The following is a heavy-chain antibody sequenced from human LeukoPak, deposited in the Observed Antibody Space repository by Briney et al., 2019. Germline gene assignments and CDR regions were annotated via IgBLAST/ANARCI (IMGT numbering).Heavy chain of an antibody. D-gene: IGHD1-26*01. CDR3: ARSAYIVGATGRAEYFQH. CDR2: INPNSGGT. Sequence: ASVKVSCKASGYTFTGYFMHWVRQAPGQGLEWMGWINPNSGGTNYAQKFQGRVTITRNTSISTAYMELSSLRSEDTAVYYCARSAYIVGATGRAEYFQHWGQGTLVTVSS. V-gene: IGHV1-2*02. CDR1: GYTFTGYF. J-gene: IGHJ1*01.